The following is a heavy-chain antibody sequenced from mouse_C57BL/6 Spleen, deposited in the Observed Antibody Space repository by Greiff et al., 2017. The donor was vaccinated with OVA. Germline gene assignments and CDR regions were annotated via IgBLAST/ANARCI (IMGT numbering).Heavy chain of an antibody. CDR2: IYPRSGNT. Sequence: VQLQQSGAELARPGASVKLSCKASGYTFTSYGISWVKQRTGQGLEWIGEIYPRSGNTYYNEKFKGKATLTADKSSSTAYMELRSLTSEDSAVYFCARSDDYDVGNYYAMDYWGQGTSVTVSS. CDR1: GYTFTSYG. CDR3: ARSDDYDVGNYYAMDY. V-gene: IGHV1-81*01. D-gene: IGHD2-4*01. J-gene: IGHJ4*01.